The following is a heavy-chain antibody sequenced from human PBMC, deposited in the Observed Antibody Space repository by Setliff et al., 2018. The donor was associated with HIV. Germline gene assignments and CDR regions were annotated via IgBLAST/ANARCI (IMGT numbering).Heavy chain of an antibody. V-gene: IGHV4-59*06. J-gene: IGHJ6*02. CDR2: ISYTGST. CDR3: ARERGSSSGYYYYGMDV. D-gene: IGHD6-6*01. Sequence: KASETLSLTCTVSGGSISSYYWSWIRQPPGKGLEWIGHISYTGSTYYNPSLKSRLTISIDTSKNQFSLKLSSVTAADTAVYYCARERGSSSGYYYYGMDVWGQGTTVTVSS. CDR1: GGSISSYY.